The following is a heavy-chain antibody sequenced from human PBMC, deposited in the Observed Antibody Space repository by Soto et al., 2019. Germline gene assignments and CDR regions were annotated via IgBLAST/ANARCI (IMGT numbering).Heavy chain of an antibody. CDR3: ARGFRTHYGGYC. V-gene: IGHV1-8*01. Sequence: ASVEVSCKASGYTFTSYDMNWVRQASGQGLEWMGWMNPNSGNTGYAQKFQGRVTMTRNTSISTAYMELSSLRSEDTAVYYCARGFRTHYGGYCWGQGTMVTVSS. CDR2: MNPNSGNT. J-gene: IGHJ3*01. CDR1: GYTFTSYD. D-gene: IGHD4-17*01.